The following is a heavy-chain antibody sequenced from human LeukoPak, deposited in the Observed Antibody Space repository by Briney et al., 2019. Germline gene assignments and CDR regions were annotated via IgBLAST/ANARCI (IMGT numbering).Heavy chain of an antibody. CDR2: MNSDGSSS. J-gene: IGHJ4*02. CDR1: GFTFSTHW. V-gene: IGHV3-74*01. D-gene: IGHD3-10*01. CDR3: ARDGKGRNRIGYYFDY. Sequence: PGGSLTLSCAASGFTFSTHWMHWARQAPGKGLEWVSRMNSDGSSSSYADSVKGRFTISRDNAKNSLYLQMNSLRAEDTAVYYCARDGKGRNRIGYYFDYWGQGTLVTVSS.